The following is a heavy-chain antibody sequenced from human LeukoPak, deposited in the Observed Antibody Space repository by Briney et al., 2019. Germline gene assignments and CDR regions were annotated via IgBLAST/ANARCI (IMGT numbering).Heavy chain of an antibody. Sequence: HPGGSLRLSCAASGFTFSSYAMHWVRQAPGKGLEWVAVISYDGSNKYYADSVKGRFTISRDNSKNTLYLQMNSLRAEDTAVYYCARDAESSFGYWGQGTLVTVSS. CDR3: ARDAESSFGY. CDR1: GFTFSSYA. V-gene: IGHV3-30-3*01. CDR2: ISYDGSNK. J-gene: IGHJ4*02. D-gene: IGHD6-13*01.